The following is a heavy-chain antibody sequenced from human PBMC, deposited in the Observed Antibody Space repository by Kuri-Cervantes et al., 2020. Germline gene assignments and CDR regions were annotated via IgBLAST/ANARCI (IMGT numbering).Heavy chain of an antibody. D-gene: IGHD2-2*01. V-gene: IGHV3-23*01. J-gene: IGHJ6*02. Sequence: GGSLRLSCAASGFTFSSYAMSWVRQAPGKGLEWVSAISGSGGSTYYADSVKGRFTISRDNSKNTLYLQMNSLRAEDTAVYYCEKDRPYCSSTSCYYYYGMDVWGQGTTVTVSS. CDR1: GFTFSSYA. CDR2: ISGSGGST. CDR3: EKDRPYCSSTSCYYYYGMDV.